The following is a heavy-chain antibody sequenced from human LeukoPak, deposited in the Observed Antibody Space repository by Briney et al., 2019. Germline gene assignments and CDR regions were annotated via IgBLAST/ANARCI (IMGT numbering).Heavy chain of an antibody. Sequence: GGSLRLSCAASGFTFSSYGMHWVRQAPGKGLEWVAFIRYDGSNKYYADSVKGRFTISRDNSKNTLYLQMNSLRAEDTAVYYCARGVVAATFDYFDYWGQGTLVTVSS. CDR2: IRYDGSNK. CDR3: ARGVVAATFDYFDY. CDR1: GFTFSSYG. D-gene: IGHD2-15*01. J-gene: IGHJ4*02. V-gene: IGHV3-30*02.